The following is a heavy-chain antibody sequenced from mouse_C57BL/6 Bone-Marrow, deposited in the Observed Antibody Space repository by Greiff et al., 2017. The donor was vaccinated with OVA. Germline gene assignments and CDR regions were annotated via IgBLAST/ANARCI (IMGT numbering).Heavy chain of an antibody. D-gene: IGHD2-2*01. CDR1: GYTFTDYY. V-gene: IGHV1-26*01. J-gene: IGHJ2*01. CDR2: INPNNGGT. Sequence: EVKLQQSGPELVKPGASVKISCKASGYTFTDYYMNWVKQSHGKSLEWIGDINPNNGGTSYNQKFKGKATLTVDKSSSTAYMELRSLTSEDSAVYYCARGYDDYFDYWGQGTTLTVSS. CDR3: ARGYDDYFDY.